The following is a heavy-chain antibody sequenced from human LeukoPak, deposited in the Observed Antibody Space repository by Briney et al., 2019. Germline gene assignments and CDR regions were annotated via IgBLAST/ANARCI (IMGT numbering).Heavy chain of an antibody. D-gene: IGHD1-26*01. Sequence: GGSLRLSCAASGFTFSSYAMHWVCQAPGKGLEWVAVISYDGSNKYYADSVKGRFTISRDNSKNTLYLQMNSLRAEDTAVYYCVGGQLDYWGQGTLVTVSS. V-gene: IGHV3-30*04. J-gene: IGHJ4*02. CDR1: GFTFSSYA. CDR3: VGGQLDY. CDR2: ISYDGSNK.